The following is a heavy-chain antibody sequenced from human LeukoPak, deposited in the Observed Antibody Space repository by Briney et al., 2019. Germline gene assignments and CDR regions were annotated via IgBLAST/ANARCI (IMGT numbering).Heavy chain of an antibody. J-gene: IGHJ6*03. CDR3: ARSPYYYDSSGYQYYMDV. Sequence: SETLSLTCAVYGGSFSGYYWSWIRQPPGKGLEWIGEINHSGSTNYNPSLKSRVTISVDTSKKQFSLKLSSVTAADTAVYYCARSPYYYDSSGYQYYMDVWGKGTTVTISS. V-gene: IGHV4-34*01. D-gene: IGHD3-22*01. CDR2: INHSGST. CDR1: GGSFSGYY.